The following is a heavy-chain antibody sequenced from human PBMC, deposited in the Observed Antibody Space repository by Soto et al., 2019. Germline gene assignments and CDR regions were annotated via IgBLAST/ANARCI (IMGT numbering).Heavy chain of an antibody. CDR2: IYYSGST. V-gene: IGHV4-31*03. CDR1: GGSISSGGYY. Sequence: PSETLSLTCTVSGGSISSGGYYWSWIRQHPGKGLEWIGYIYYSGSTYYNPSLKSRVTISVDTSKNQFSLKLSSVTAADTAVYYCARGGTGAVMYFDYWGQGTLVTVSS. J-gene: IGHJ4*02. D-gene: IGHD2-8*02. CDR3: ARGGTGAVMYFDY.